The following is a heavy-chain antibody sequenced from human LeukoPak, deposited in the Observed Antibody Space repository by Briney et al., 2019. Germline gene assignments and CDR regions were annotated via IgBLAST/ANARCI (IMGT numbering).Heavy chain of an antibody. D-gene: IGHD3-10*01. CDR3: VRDRGWYHFDL. CDR2: IKEDATES. V-gene: IGHV3-7*01. J-gene: IGHJ4*02. CDR1: GFTFSSYW. Sequence: PGGSLRLFCAASGFTFSSYWMTWIRQAPGKGLEWVAHIKEDATESRSADSVKGRFTISRDNTKNSLFLQLNSLRAEDTAVYYCVRDRGWYHFDLWGQGTLVTVSS.